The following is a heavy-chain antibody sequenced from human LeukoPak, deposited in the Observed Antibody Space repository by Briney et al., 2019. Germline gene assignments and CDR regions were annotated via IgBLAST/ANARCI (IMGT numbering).Heavy chain of an antibody. CDR1: GYTFTGYY. CDR2: INPNSGGT. CDR3: ARDLGSSGWSQLYNWFDP. J-gene: IGHJ5*02. Sequence: ASVKVSCKASGYTFTGYYIHWVRQAPGQGLEWMGWINPNSGGTNYAQKFQGRVTMTRDTSISTAYMELSRLRSDDTAVYYCARDLGSSGWSQLYNWFDPWGQGTLVTVSS. V-gene: IGHV1-2*02. D-gene: IGHD6-19*01.